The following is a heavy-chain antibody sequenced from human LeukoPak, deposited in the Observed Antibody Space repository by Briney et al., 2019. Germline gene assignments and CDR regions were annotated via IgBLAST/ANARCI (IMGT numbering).Heavy chain of an antibody. CDR3: AKVNYYDSRGMEYYFDY. J-gene: IGHJ4*02. Sequence: GGSLRLSCAASGFTYSTYAMSWVRQVPGKGLEWVSVIGGSGGSTYYADSVKGRFTISRDNSKNTLYLQMNSLRAEDTAVYYCAKVNYYDSRGMEYYFDYWGQGTLVTVSS. V-gene: IGHV3-23*01. CDR2: IGGSGGST. CDR1: GFTYSTYA. D-gene: IGHD3-22*01.